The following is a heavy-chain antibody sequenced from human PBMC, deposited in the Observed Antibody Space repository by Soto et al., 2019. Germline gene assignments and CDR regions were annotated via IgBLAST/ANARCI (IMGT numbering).Heavy chain of an antibody. D-gene: IGHD3-9*01. CDR2: ISISSRTI. CDR1: GFTFRSYS. V-gene: IGHV3-48*02. CDR3: ARAAAPLLRHFDWLLD. J-gene: IGHJ4*02. Sequence: PGGSLRLSCAASGFTFRSYSMNWVRQAPGKGLEWVSYISISSRTIYYADSVKGRFTISRDDAKNSLYLQMNSLRDGDTSVYYCARAAAPLLRHFDWLLDWGRGTLVTVSS.